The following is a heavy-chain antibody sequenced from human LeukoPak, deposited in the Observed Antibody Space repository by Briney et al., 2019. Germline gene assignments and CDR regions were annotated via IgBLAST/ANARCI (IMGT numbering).Heavy chain of an antibody. CDR3: ARHRTTVTPAYFDY. D-gene: IGHD4-11*01. V-gene: IGHV4-34*01. J-gene: IGHJ4*02. CDR2: INHSGST. Sequence: SETLSLTCAVYGGSFSGYYWSWIRQPPGKGLEWIGEINHSGSTNYNPSLKSRVTISVDTSKNQFSLKLSSVTAADTAVYYCARHRTTVTPAYFDYWGQGTLVTVSS. CDR1: GGSFSGYY.